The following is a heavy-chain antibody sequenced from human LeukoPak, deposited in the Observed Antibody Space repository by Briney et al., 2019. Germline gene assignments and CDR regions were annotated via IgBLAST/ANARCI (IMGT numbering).Heavy chain of an antibody. CDR2: IKEDGSEI. V-gene: IGHV3-7*03. CDR1: GFTFSSYA. Sequence: PGGSLRLSCAASGFTFSSYAMSWVRQAPGKGLEWVANIKEDGSEIHYVDSVKGRFTISRDNAKNSLYLQMNSLRAEDTAVYYCARRYFDYWGQGTLVTVSS. J-gene: IGHJ4*02. CDR3: ARRYFDY.